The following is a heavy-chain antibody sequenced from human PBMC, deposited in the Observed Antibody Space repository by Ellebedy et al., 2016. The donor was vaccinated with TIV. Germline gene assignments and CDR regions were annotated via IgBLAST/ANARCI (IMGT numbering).Heavy chain of an antibody. CDR2: MRQDGREE. J-gene: IGHJ4*02. V-gene: IGHV3-7*01. CDR3: AREHGYYFDY. Sequence: GESLKISCAASGFTLSTYWMNWVRQAPGKGLEWVASMRQDGREEYFVDSVKGRFTISRDNTKNSLYLQMNSLRAEDTAVYFCAREHGYYFDYWGQGTLVIVSS. D-gene: IGHD6-25*01. CDR1: GFTLSTYW.